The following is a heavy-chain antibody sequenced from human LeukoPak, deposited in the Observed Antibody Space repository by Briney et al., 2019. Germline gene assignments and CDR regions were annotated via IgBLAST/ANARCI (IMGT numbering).Heavy chain of an antibody. CDR3: ARHAYCGGDCCLLDY. J-gene: IGHJ4*02. V-gene: IGHV4-59*08. CDR1: GGSISGYY. CDR2: IHYSGST. Sequence: SETLSLTCTVSGGSISGYYWSWIRQPPGKGLEWIGYIHYSGSTNYNPSLKSRVTISVDTSRDQFSLKLSSVTAADTAVYYCARHAYCGGDCCLLDYWGQGTLVTVSS. D-gene: IGHD2-21*02.